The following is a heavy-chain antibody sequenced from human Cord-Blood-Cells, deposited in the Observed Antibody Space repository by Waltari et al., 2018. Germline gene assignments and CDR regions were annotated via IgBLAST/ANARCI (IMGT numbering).Heavy chain of an antibody. J-gene: IGHJ4*02. CDR3: ARENPNGAGSYFDY. V-gene: IGHV3-30-3*01. Sequence: QVQLVESGGGVVQPGRSLRLSCAASGFTFSSYAMHWVRQAPGKGLEWVAVRSYDGSNKYYADSVKGRFTISRDNSKNTLYLQVNSLGAEDTAVYYCARENPNGAGSYFDYWGQGTLVTVSS. CDR1: GFTFSSYA. CDR2: RSYDGSNK. D-gene: IGHD3-10*01.